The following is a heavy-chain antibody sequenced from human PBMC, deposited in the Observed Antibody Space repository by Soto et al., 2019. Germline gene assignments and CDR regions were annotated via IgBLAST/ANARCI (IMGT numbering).Heavy chain of an antibody. J-gene: IGHJ3*02. CDR1: GGSISSGGYY. V-gene: IGHV4-31*03. D-gene: IGHD3-10*01. CDR2: IYYSGST. CDR3: ARVWGGAFDI. Sequence: PSETLSLTCTVSGGSISSGGYYCSWIRQHPGKGLEWIGYIYYSGSTYYNPSLKSRVTISVDTSKNQFSLKLSSVTAADTAVYYCARVWGGAFDIWGQGTMVTVS.